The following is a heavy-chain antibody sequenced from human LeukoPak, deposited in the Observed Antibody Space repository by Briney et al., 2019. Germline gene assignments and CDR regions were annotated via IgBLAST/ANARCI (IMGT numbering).Heavy chain of an antibody. V-gene: IGHV4-34*01. J-gene: IGHJ6*02. Sequence: KTSETLSLTCAVYGGSFSGYYWSWIRQPPGKGLEWIGEINHSGSTNYNPSLKSRVTISVDTSKNQFSLKLSSATAADTAVYYCASRSYGMDVWGQGTTVTVSS. CDR3: ASRSYGMDV. D-gene: IGHD3-16*02. CDR1: GGSFSGYY. CDR2: INHSGST.